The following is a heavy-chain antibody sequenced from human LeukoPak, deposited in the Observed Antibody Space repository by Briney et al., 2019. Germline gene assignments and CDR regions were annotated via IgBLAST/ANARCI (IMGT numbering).Heavy chain of an antibody. D-gene: IGHD3-10*01. J-gene: IGHJ4*02. V-gene: IGHV1-8*01. Sequence: ASVKVSCKASGYTFTSYDINWVRQATGQGLEWMGWMNPNSGNTGYAQKFQGRVTMTRNTSISTAYMELSSLRSEDTAVYYCARESKLEVLIDYWGQGALVTVSS. CDR3: ARESKLEVLIDY. CDR1: GYTFTSYD. CDR2: MNPNSGNT.